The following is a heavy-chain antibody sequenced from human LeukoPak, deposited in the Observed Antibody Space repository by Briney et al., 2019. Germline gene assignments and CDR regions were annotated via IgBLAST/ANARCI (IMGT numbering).Heavy chain of an antibody. CDR3: ARVRGDGYNLQGYYYYYLDV. D-gene: IGHD5-24*01. Sequence: ASAKVSCKASGYTFTSYGISWVRQAPGQGLEWMGWISAYNGNTNYAQKLQGRVTMTTDTFTSTAYMELRSLRSDDTAVYYCARVRGDGYNLQGYYYYYLDVWGKGTTVTVSS. CDR1: GYTFTSYG. CDR2: ISAYNGNT. J-gene: IGHJ6*03. V-gene: IGHV1-18*01.